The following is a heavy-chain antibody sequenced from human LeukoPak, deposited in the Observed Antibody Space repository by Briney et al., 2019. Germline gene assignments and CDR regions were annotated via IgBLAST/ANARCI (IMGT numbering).Heavy chain of an antibody. CDR1: GFTFSHYT. V-gene: IGHV3-21*01. Sequence: PRGSLRLSCAASGFTFSHYTMNWVRQAPGKGLEWVSSISSSSNYIYYADSVKGRFTVSRDNAKNSLYLQMNSLRAEDTAVYYCARDGNAYNSDYWGHETLITVSS. J-gene: IGHJ4*01. CDR2: ISSSSNYI. CDR3: ARDGNAYNSDY. D-gene: IGHD5-24*01.